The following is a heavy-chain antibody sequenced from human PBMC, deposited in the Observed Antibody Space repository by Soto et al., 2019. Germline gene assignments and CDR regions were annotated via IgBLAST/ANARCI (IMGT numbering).Heavy chain of an antibody. J-gene: IGHJ6*02. Sequence: QVQLVESGGGVVQPGRSLRLSCAASGFTFSSYGMHWVRQAPGKGLEWVAVIWYDGSNKYYADSVKGRFTISRDNSKNTMYLQMNSLRAEDTAVYYCARDPYSPWSGDVWGQGTTVTVSS. D-gene: IGHD2-15*01. CDR1: GFTFSSYG. V-gene: IGHV3-33*01. CDR2: IWYDGSNK. CDR3: ARDPYSPWSGDV.